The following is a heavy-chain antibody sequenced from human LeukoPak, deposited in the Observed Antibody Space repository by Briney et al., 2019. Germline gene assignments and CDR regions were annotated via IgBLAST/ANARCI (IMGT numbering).Heavy chain of an antibody. J-gene: IGHJ4*02. D-gene: IGHD4-17*01. V-gene: IGHV5-51*01. CDR1: GYNFITYW. CDR3: ARQVSGEGVDS. Sequence: GESLRIPCKGSGYNFITYWIGWVRQMPGKGLEWMGIIYPGDSDTTYSPSFQGQVTMSADESISTAYLQWSSLTASDTAIYYCARQVSGEGVDSWGQGTLVTVSS. CDR2: IYPGDSDT.